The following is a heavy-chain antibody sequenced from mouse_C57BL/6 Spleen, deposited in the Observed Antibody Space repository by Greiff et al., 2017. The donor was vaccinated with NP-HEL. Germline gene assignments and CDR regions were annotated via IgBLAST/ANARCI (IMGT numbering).Heavy chain of an antibody. J-gene: IGHJ4*01. CDR1: GFSLTSYG. V-gene: IGHV2-6-1*01. CDR2: IWSDGST. Sequence: QVQLKESGPGLVAPSQSLSITCTVSGFSLTSYGVHWVRQPPGKGLAWLVVIWSDGSTTYNSALKSRLSISKDNSKSQVFLKMNSLQTDDTAMYYCARQDYGSSYVAMDYWGQGTSVTVSS. D-gene: IGHD1-1*01. CDR3: ARQDYGSSYVAMDY.